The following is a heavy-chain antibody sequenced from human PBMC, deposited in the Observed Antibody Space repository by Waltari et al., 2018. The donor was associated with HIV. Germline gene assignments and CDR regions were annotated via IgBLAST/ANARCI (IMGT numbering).Heavy chain of an antibody. CDR2: IKPNSGGT. CDR3: ARDFKGPVTIFGVVHNWFDP. V-gene: IGHV1-2*02. CDR1: GYTFTGPF. J-gene: IGHJ5*02. Sequence: QVQLVQSGAEVRKTGASVQVSCTASGYTFTGPFLHWVRQAPGQGLEWMGWIKPNSGGTNYAQKFQDRVTMTRDTSISTAYMELSRLRSDDTAVYYCARDFKGPVTIFGVVHNWFDPWGQGTLVTVSS. D-gene: IGHD3-3*01.